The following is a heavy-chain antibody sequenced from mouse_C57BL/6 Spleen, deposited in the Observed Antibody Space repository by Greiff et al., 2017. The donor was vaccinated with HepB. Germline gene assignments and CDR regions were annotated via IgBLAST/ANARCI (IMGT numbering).Heavy chain of an antibody. CDR2: IYPRSGNT. CDR3: ARKLSGSSFDY. CDR1: GYTFTSYG. V-gene: IGHV1-81*01. J-gene: IGHJ2*01. D-gene: IGHD1-1*01. Sequence: QVQLKQSGAELARPGASVKLSCKASGYTFTSYGISWVKQRTGQGLEWIGEIYPRSGNTYYNEKFKGKATLTADKSSSTAYMELRSLTSEDSAVYFCARKLSGSSFDYWGQGTTLTVSS.